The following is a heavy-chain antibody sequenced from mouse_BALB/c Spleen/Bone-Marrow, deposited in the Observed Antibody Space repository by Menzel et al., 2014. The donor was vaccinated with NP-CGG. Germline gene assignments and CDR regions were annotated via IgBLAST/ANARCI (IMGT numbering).Heavy chain of an antibody. D-gene: IGHD2-14*01. J-gene: IGHJ1*01. V-gene: IGHV14-3*02. CDR1: GFNIKDTY. CDR2: IDPANGNT. CDR3: ASYRYGWYYDV. Sequence: VQLQQSGAELVKPGASVKLSCTASGFNIKDTYMHWVKQRPEQGLEWIGRIDPANGNTKYDPKFQGKATITADTSSNTAYLQLSSLTSEDTAVYYCASYRYGWYYDVWGAGTPVTVSP.